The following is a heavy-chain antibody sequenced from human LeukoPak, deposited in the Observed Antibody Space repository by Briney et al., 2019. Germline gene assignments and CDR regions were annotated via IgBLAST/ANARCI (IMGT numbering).Heavy chain of an antibody. Sequence: ASVTVSCKASGYTFTGYYMHWVRQAPGQGLEWMGRINPNSGGTNYAQKFQGRVTMTRDTSISTVYVELSRLRSDDTAVYYCARDAYGGNSHNDYWGQGTLVTVSS. V-gene: IGHV1-2*06. CDR1: GYTFTGYY. CDR2: INPNSGGT. D-gene: IGHD4-23*01. CDR3: ARDAYGGNSHNDY. J-gene: IGHJ4*02.